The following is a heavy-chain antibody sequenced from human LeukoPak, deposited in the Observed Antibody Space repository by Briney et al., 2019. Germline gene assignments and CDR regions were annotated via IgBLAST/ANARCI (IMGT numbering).Heavy chain of an antibody. CDR2: ISSSSSNI. D-gene: IGHD2-2*01. J-gene: IGHJ6*03. CDR1: GFTFSSYA. Sequence: GGSLRLSCAASGFTFSSYAMNWVRQAPGKGLEWVSYISSSSSNIYYTDSVKGRFTISRDNAKNSLHLQMNSLRAEDTAVYYCARAPRCSSTSCSYYYYYMDVWGKGATVTVSS. CDR3: ARAPRCSSTSCSYYYYYMDV. V-gene: IGHV3-48*01.